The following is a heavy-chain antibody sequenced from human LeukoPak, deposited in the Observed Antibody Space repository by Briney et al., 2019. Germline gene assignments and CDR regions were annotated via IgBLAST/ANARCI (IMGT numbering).Heavy chain of an antibody. D-gene: IGHD4-23*01. CDR2: IASDGSGT. CDR1: GFTFSSYW. V-gene: IGHV3-74*01. J-gene: IGHJ4*02. Sequence: PGGSLRLSCAAFGFTFSSYWMNWVRQAPGKGLVWVSRIASDGSGTTYADSVKGRFSISRDNAKNTLYLQMNSLRVEDTAVYYCARGRPHGNDYWGQGTLVTVSS. CDR3: ARGRPHGNDY.